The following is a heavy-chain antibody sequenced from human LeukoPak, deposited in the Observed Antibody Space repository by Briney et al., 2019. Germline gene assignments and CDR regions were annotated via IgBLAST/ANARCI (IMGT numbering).Heavy chain of an antibody. Sequence: GGSLKLTCAASGFTFSGSAMHWVRQASGKGLEWVGRIRSKANSYATAYAASVKGRFPISRDDSKNTAYLQMNSLKTEDTAVYYCTGSYSSTSPFYWGQGTLVTVSS. CDR2: IRSKANSYAT. CDR1: GFTFSGSA. D-gene: IGHD6-13*01. J-gene: IGHJ4*02. V-gene: IGHV3-73*01. CDR3: TGSYSSTSPFY.